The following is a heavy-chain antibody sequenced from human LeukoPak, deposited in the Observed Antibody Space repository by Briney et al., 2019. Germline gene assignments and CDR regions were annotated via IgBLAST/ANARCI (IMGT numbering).Heavy chain of an antibody. CDR1: GGSISSSYYY. CDR2: IYYSGST. J-gene: IGHJ4*02. D-gene: IGHD3-22*01. V-gene: IGHV4-39*01. CDR3: ARTNSSGYWYDY. Sequence: KASETLSLTCTVSGGSISSSYYYWGWIRQPPGKGLVWIGSIYYSGSTYYNPSLKSRVTISVDTSKNQFSLKLSSVTAADTAVYYCARTNSSGYWYDYWGQGTLVTVSS.